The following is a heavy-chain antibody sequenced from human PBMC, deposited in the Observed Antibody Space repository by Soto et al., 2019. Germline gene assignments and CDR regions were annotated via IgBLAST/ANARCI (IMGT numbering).Heavy chain of an antibody. CDR3: ARVTAGSGSYQIDL. D-gene: IGHD3-10*01. J-gene: IGHJ4*02. CDR1: GFPFSSFS. CDR2: IGRVSTYI. V-gene: IGHV3-21*02. Sequence: QLVESGGGLVKPGGSLRLSCVASGFPFSSFSLNWIRQAPGKGLEWVSSIGRVSTYIYYADSVRGRCTVSRDNAKNAVYLQMNGLTAEDSGIYYCARVTAGSGSYQIDLWGQGTLVTVSS.